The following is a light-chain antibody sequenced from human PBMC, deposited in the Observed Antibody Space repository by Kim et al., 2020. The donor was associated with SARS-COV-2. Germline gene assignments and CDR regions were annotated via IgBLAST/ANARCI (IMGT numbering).Light chain of an antibody. CDR1: NLGDKY. V-gene: IGLV3-1*01. CDR3: QAWDSSTAV. CDR2: QYS. Sequence: SVAPRQTASVTCAGSNLGDKYACWYQQKPGQSPVLVIYQYSKRPSGIPGRFSGSNSGNTATLTISGTQAMDEADYYCQAWDSSTAVFGGGTKLTVL. J-gene: IGLJ2*01.